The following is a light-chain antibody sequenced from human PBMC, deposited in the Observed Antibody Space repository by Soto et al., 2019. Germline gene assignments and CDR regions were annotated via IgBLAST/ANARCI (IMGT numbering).Light chain of an antibody. CDR2: EVS. Sequence: QSALTQPASVSGAPGQSITISCTGTSSDDGGYNYVSWYQQHPGKAPNLMIYEVSNRPSGVSNRFSGSKSGNTASLAISGLQAEDEADYSCSSYTSSSTLVFGGGTKLTVL. V-gene: IGLV2-14*01. J-gene: IGLJ2*01. CDR1: SSDDGGYNY. CDR3: SSYTSSSTLV.